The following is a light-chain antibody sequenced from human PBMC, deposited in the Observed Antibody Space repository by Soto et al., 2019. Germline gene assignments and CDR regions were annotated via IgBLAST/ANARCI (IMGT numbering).Light chain of an antibody. CDR1: SSDVGGYNY. CDR2: EVS. J-gene: IGLJ1*01. Sequence: QSALTQPASVSGSPGQSITISCTGTSSDVGGYNYVSWYQQHPGKAPKLMIYEVSNRPSGVSNRFSGSKSANTASLTISGLQAEDEADYFCSSYTSSNTRYVFGTRTKVTVL. CDR3: SSYTSSNTRYV. V-gene: IGLV2-14*01.